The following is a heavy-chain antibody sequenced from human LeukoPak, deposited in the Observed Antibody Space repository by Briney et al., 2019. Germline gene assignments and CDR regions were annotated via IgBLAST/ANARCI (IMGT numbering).Heavy chain of an antibody. CDR2: IYYSGST. CDR1: GGSIISTTYY. Sequence: SETLSLTCTVSGGSIISTTYYWGLIRQPPGKGLEWIGSIYYSGSTYYSPSLKSRLTISVDTSKNQFSLKLSSVTAADTAVYYCARGLSAAVDYWGQGTLVTVSS. D-gene: IGHD6-13*01. CDR3: ARGLSAAVDY. J-gene: IGHJ4*02. V-gene: IGHV4-39*01.